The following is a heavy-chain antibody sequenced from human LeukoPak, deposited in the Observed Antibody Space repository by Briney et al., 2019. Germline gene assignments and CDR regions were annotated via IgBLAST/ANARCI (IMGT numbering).Heavy chain of an antibody. D-gene: IGHD3-10*01. J-gene: IGHJ5*02. CDR1: GGSFSGYY. CDR2: INHSGST. V-gene: IGHV4-34*01. Sequence: SETLSLTCAVYGGSFSGYYWSWIRQPPGKGLEWIGEINHSGSTNYNPSLKSRVTISVDTSKNQFSLKLSSVTAADTAVYYCARGKKYYYGSGSGWFDPWGQGTLVTVSS. CDR3: ARGKKYYYGSGSGWFDP.